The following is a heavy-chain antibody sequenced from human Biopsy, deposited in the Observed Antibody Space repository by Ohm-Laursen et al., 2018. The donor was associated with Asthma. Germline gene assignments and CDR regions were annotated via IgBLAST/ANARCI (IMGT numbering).Heavy chain of an antibody. CDR1: GFNVNSYT. CDR2: ITGSGGFT. CDR3: ARGDSSNWSHYYFDY. D-gene: IGHD3-22*01. Sequence: SLRLSCAASGFNVNSYTFSWVRQAPGKGLEWVSSITGSGGFTYYADSVKGRFTISRDKSENTLYLQMNSLRAEDTAVYYCARGDSSNWSHYYFDYWGQGTLVTVSS. V-gene: IGHV3-23*01. J-gene: IGHJ4*02.